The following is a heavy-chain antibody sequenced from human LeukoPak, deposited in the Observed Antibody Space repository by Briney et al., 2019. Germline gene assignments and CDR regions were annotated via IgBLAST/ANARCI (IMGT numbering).Heavy chain of an antibody. J-gene: IGHJ4*02. V-gene: IGHV4-4*07. CDR3: ARDLGWGSPVAY. CDR1: GGSISSYF. CDR2: IYGGGSTTYNPSP. D-gene: IGHD3-16*01. Sequence: PSGTLSLTCTVSGGSISSYFWNWIRQPAGKGLEWIGNIYGGGSTTYNPSPNYNPSLKSRVTMSVDTSNNEFSLSLTSVTAADTAVYYCARDLGWGSPVAYWGQGILVTVSS.